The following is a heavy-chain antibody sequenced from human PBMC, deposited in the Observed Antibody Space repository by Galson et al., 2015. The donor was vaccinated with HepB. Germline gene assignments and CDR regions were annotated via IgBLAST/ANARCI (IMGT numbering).Heavy chain of an antibody. CDR3: AKSIGKLYGLFDY. CDR1: GFTFSSYA. CDR2: IDKSGDTT. Sequence: SLRLSCAASGFTFSSYAMSWVRQAPGKGLEWVSSIDKSGDTTYYPDSVKGRFTISRDNAKNTLFLQMNSLRAEDTAMFYCAKSIGKLYGLFDYWGQGALVTVSS. J-gene: IGHJ4*02. V-gene: IGHV3-23*01. D-gene: IGHD2/OR15-2a*01.